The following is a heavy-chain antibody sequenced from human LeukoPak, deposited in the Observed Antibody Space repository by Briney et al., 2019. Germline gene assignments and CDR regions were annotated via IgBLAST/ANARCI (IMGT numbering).Heavy chain of an antibody. V-gene: IGHV1-2*02. CDR2: INPNSGGT. J-gene: IGHJ4*02. CDR3: ARLRSSGPSRYFDY. Sequence: ASVTVSCTASGYTFTGYHIHWVRQAPGQGLEWMGWINPNSGGTNYAQKFQGRVTMTRDTSISTAYMELSRLRSDDTAVYFCARLRSSGPSRYFDYWGQGTLVTVSS. D-gene: IGHD6-19*01. CDR1: GYTFTGYH.